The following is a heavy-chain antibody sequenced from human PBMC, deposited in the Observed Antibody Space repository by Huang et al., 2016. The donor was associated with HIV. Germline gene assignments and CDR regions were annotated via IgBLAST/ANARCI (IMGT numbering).Heavy chain of an antibody. CDR1: GYRLTSYW. CDR2: INPGDSDT. D-gene: IGHD3-16*01. Sequence: EVQLVQSGAEVKKPGESLKISCKGSGYRLTSYWIGWVRQMPGKGRVWMGIINPGDSDTRSNPSCQGQVTLSADKSISTAYLQWSSLKASDTAMFYCARHEPGGVAYWGQGTLVTVSS. V-gene: IGHV5-51*01. CDR3: ARHEPGGVAY. J-gene: IGHJ4*02.